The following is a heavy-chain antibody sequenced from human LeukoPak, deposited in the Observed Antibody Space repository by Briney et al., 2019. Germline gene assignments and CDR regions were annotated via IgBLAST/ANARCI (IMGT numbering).Heavy chain of an antibody. Sequence: GGSLRLSCAASGFTFSSYGIHWVRQAPGKGPEWVAFIRYDGSNKYYADSVKGRFTISRDNSKNTLYLQMNSLRAEDTAVYYCAKALYGSGSPFDPWGQGTLVTVSS. CDR3: AKALYGSGSPFDP. J-gene: IGHJ5*02. CDR2: IRYDGSNK. CDR1: GFTFSSYG. D-gene: IGHD3-10*01. V-gene: IGHV3-30*02.